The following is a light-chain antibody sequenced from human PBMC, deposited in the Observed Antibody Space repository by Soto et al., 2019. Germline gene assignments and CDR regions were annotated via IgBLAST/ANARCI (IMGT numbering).Light chain of an antibody. Sequence: DVQMTQSPSSLSASVGDSLTLTCRASQTVTSYLNWYQQKPGKAPKLLIYAASTLQSGVPSRFRGSASGTEFTLTIISLQPEDFATYYCQQSYRFPKTFGRGTKVEVK. J-gene: IGKJ1*01. CDR3: QQSYRFPKT. V-gene: IGKV1-39*01. CDR1: QTVTSY. CDR2: AAS.